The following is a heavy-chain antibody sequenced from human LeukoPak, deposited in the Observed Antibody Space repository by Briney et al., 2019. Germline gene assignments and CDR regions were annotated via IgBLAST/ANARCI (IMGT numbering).Heavy chain of an antibody. Sequence: GGSLRLSCAASGFTFSSYEMNWVRQAPGKGLVWASRINSDGINTSYADSVKGRFTISRDNAKNTLNLQMNSLRAEDTADCARDLGQYYDTSDNWFDPWGQGTLVTVSS. D-gene: IGHD3-22*01. V-gene: IGHV3-74*01. CDR1: GFTFSSYE. CDR2: INSDGINT. CDR3: ARDLGQYYDTSDNWFDP. J-gene: IGHJ5*02.